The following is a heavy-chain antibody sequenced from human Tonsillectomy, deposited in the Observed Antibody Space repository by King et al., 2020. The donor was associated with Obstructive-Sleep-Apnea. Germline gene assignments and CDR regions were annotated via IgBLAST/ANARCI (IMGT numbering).Heavy chain of an antibody. CDR3: TTDLWFGDLFMFDY. V-gene: IGHV3-15*01. CDR1: GFTFSNAW. CDR2: IKSKTDGGTI. D-gene: IGHD3-10*01. J-gene: IGHJ4*02. Sequence: VQLVESGGGLVKPGGSLRLSCAASGFTFSNAWMSWVRQAPGKGLEWVGRIKSKTDGGTIDYASPVKGRFTISRDDSKNTLYLQMNSLKTEDTAVYYCTTDLWFGDLFMFDYWGQGTLVTVSS.